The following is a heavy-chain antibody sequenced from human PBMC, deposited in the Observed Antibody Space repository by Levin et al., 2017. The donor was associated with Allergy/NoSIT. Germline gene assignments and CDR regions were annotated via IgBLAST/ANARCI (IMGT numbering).Heavy chain of an antibody. V-gene: IGHV3-33*01. D-gene: IGHD6-13*01. Sequence: HPGGSLRLSCAASGFTFSSYGMHWVRQAPGKGLEWVAVIWYDGSNKYYADSVKGRFTISRDNSKNTLYLQMNSLRAEDTAVYYCARDRAAAGYYDAFDIWGQGTMVTVSS. J-gene: IGHJ3*02. CDR2: IWYDGSNK. CDR1: GFTFSSYG. CDR3: ARDRAAAGYYDAFDI.